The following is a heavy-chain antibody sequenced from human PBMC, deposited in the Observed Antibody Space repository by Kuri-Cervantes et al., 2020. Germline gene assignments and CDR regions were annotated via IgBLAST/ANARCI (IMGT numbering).Heavy chain of an antibody. Sequence: GSLRLSCTVSGGSISSSSYYWGWIRQPPGKGLEWIGSIYYSGSTYYNPSLKSRVTISVDTSKNQFSLKLSSVTAADTAVYYCARGRKRSVLRFLEWLLYYFDYWGQGTLVTVSS. CDR2: IYYSGST. V-gene: IGHV4-39*01. CDR1: GGSISSSSYY. CDR3: ARGRKRSVLRFLEWLLYYFDY. D-gene: IGHD3-3*01. J-gene: IGHJ4*02.